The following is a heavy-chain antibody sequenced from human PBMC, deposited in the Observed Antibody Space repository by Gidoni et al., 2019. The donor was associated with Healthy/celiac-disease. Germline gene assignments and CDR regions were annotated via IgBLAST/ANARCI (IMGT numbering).Heavy chain of an antibody. CDR2: INPNSGGT. CDR3: ARVLGYSNYYYYYYYGMDV. D-gene: IGHD4-4*01. CDR1: GYPFTGYY. V-gene: IGHV1-2*02. Sequence: QVQLVQSGAEVKKPGASVKVSCKASGYPFTGYYMHWVRQAPGQGLEWMGWINPNSGGTNYAQKFQGRVTMTRDTSISTAYMELSRLRSDDTAVYYCARVLGYSNYYYYYYYGMDVWGQGTTVTVSS. J-gene: IGHJ6*02.